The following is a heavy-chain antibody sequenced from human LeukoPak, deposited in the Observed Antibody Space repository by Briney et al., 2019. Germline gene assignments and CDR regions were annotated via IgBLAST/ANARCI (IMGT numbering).Heavy chain of an antibody. J-gene: IGHJ3*02. CDR1: GYSFTGYW. CDR3: ATPTGTGDGLGGDYAFDI. CDR2: IYPGDSDT. V-gene: IGHV5-51*01. Sequence: GESLKISRKGSGYSFTGYWIGWVRQMPGKGLEWMGIIYPGDSDTRYSPSFQGQVTISADKSISTAYLQWSSLKASDTAMYYCATPTGTGDGLGGDYAFDIWGQGTMVTVSS. D-gene: IGHD3/OR15-3a*01.